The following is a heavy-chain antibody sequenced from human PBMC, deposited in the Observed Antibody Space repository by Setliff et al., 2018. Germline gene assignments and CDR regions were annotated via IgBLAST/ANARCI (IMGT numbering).Heavy chain of an antibody. J-gene: IGHJ5*02. D-gene: IGHD6-13*01. CDR1: GDSFSGYF. V-gene: IGHV4-34*01. Sequence: SETLSLTCAVYGDSFSGYFWTWIRQPPGKGLEWIGDIDQSGSTNYNPSLKSRLTISVDTSKNQFSLSLSSVTAAATAVYYCAGGAFGSRWYVRPWFDPWGQGTLVTVSS. CDR2: IDQSGST. CDR3: AGGAFGSRWYVRPWFDP.